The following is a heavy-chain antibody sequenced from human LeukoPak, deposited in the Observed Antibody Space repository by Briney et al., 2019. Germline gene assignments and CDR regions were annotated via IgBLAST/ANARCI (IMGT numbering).Heavy chain of an antibody. CDR2: IRGGSIDK. J-gene: IGHJ6*03. V-gene: IGHV3-21*01. CDR1: GFTFSSYS. D-gene: IGHD3-16*01. CDR3: ARDLTWADDTPHYDCMDV. Sequence: GGSLRLSCAASGFTFSSYSMNWVRQAPGKGLEWVSSIRGGSIDKYYGDSVQGRFTIARDNAKNSLYLQMNSLRVDDTAVYYCARDLTWADDTPHYDCMDVWGKGTTVTVSS.